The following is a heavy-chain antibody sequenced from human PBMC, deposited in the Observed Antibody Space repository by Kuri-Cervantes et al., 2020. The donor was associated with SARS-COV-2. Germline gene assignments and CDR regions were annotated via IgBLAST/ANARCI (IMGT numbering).Heavy chain of an antibody. D-gene: IGHD2/OR15-2a*01. CDR3: AKGPSEYCNAHYWYFDL. CDR1: GFTFDDYA. V-gene: IGHV3-9*03. Sequence: LSLTCAASGFTFDDYAIHWVRQAPGKGLEWVSGISWNSGSIGYADSVKGRFTISRDNAKNSLYLQMNSLRAEDMALYYCAKGPSEYCNAHYWYFDLWGRGTLVTVSS. J-gene: IGHJ2*01. CDR2: ISWNSGSI.